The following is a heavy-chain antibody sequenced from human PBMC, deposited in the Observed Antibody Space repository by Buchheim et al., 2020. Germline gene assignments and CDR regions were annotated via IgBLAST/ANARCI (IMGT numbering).Heavy chain of an antibody. V-gene: IGHV3-74*01. Sequence: EVQLVESGGGLVQPGGSLRLSCAASGFTFSNYWMHWVRQAPGKGPVWVSRISRDGSTKNYADSGKGRFTISRDNAKNTRNLQMNSLRAEDTAVYYCAVYTSGWGWGQGT. D-gene: IGHD6-19*01. CDR3: AVYTSGWG. CDR1: GFTFSNYW. J-gene: IGHJ4*02. CDR2: ISRDGSTK.